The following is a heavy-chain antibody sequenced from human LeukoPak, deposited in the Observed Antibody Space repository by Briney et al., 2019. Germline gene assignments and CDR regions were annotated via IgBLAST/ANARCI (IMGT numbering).Heavy chain of an antibody. J-gene: IGHJ3*02. CDR3: ARDLYSSKTNDAFVI. D-gene: IGHD6-13*01. Sequence: SETLSLTCTVSGDSISTSNSYWGWIRQPPGKGLEWIGSIYYSGNTYYNASLKSRVTISVDTSKNQFSLKLTSVTAADTALYYCARDLYSSKTNDAFVIWGQGTMVTVSS. V-gene: IGHV4-39*07. CDR1: GDSISTSNSY. CDR2: IYYSGNT.